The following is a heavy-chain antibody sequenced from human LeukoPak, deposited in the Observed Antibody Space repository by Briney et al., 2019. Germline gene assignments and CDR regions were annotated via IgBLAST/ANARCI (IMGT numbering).Heavy chain of an antibody. CDR2: ISGGGEST. V-gene: IGHV3-23*01. CDR3: ARSRAFNSGAFGP. D-gene: IGHD1-26*01. CDR1: EFTFSSHA. Sequence: PGGSLRLSCVASEFTFSSHAMNWVRQAPGKGLEWVSSISGGGESTYYADSVKGRFTVSRDNSKNTLYLQINSLRGEDTAVYYCARSRAFNSGAFGPWGQGSLVTVSS. J-gene: IGHJ5*02.